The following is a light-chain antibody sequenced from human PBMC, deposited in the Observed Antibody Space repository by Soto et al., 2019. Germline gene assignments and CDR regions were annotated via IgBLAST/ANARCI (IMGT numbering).Light chain of an antibody. Sequence: EILLTQSPATLSLSPGERATLSCWASKSVSSYLAWHQQKPGQAPRLLIYDASNRATGIPARLSGSGSGSEFILTINRMEPDDFAVYYCQQYGSTHTFGQGTRLEIK. J-gene: IGKJ5*01. CDR1: KSVSSY. CDR3: QQYGSTHT. CDR2: DAS. V-gene: IGKV3-11*01.